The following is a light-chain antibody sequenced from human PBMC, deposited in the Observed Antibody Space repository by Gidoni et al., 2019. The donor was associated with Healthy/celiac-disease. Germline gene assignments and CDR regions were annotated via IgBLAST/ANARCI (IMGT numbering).Light chain of an antibody. J-gene: IGKJ2*01. CDR2: WAS. CDR1: QSVVYSSNNKNY. V-gene: IGKV4-1*01. Sequence: DIVMTHSPDSLAVSLGERATINCKSSQSVVYSSNNKNYLAWYQQKPGQPPKLLIYWASTRESGVPDRFSGSGSGTDFTLTISSLQAEDVAVYYCQQYYSTPMYTFGQGTKLEIK. CDR3: QQYYSTPMYT.